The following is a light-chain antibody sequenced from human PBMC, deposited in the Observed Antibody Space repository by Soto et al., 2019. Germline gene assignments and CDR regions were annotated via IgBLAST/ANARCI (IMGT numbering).Light chain of an antibody. J-gene: IGKJ4*01. CDR3: QQSYSTPPT. Sequence: DIQMTQSPSSLSVSVGDRVTITCRASQSIGGFLNWYQQKLGKAPKLLIHAASSLQSGVPSRFSGSGSGTDFTLTISSLPPEDFATYSWQQSYSTPPTFGGWTTVDIX. CDR1: QSIGGF. CDR2: AAS. V-gene: IGKV1-39*01.